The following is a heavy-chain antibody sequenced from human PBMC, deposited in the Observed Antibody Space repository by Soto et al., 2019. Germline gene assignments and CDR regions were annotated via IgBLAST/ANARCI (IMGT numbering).Heavy chain of an antibody. CDR1: GFSLNTGGVG. CDR2: IYWDDDE. Sequence: ITLKESGPTLVKPTQTLTLTCTFSGFSLNTGGVGVGWVRQPRGKAMEWLALIYWDDDERYRPSLRSRLNITKDTIDNQVVLTMTNMDPEGTATYSCVRNWRYYGGDYYYGMDAWGQGTTVTVSS. D-gene: IGHD3-10*01. V-gene: IGHV2-5*02. J-gene: IGHJ6*02. CDR3: VRNWRYYGGDYYYGMDA.